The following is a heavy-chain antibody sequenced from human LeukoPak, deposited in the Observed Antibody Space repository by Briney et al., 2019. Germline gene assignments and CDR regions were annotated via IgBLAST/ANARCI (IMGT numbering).Heavy chain of an antibody. D-gene: IGHD4-11*01. CDR3: ARGRRESSKPNDAFDI. Sequence: ASVKVSCKASGGTFSSYAISWVRQAPGQGLEWMGGIIPIFGTANYAQKFQGRVTITADESTSTAYMELSSLRSEDTAVYYCARGRRESSKPNDAFDIWGQGTMVTVSS. CDR1: GGTFSSYA. V-gene: IGHV1-69*13. CDR2: IIPIFGTA. J-gene: IGHJ3*02.